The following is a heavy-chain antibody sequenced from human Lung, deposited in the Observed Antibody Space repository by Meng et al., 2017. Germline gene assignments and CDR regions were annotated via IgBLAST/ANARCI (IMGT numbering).Heavy chain of an antibody. CDR3: ARGPTTMAHDFDY. V-gene: IGHV4-34*01. D-gene: IGHD4-11*01. Sequence: QVQLQQWGAGLLKPSETLPLTCVVSGGSFSDYYWSWIRQPPGKGLEWIGEINHSGSTNYNPSLESRATISVDTSQNNLSLKLSSVTAVDSAVYYCARGPTTMAHDFDYWGQGTLVTVSS. J-gene: IGHJ4*02. CDR1: GGSFSDYY. CDR2: INHSGST.